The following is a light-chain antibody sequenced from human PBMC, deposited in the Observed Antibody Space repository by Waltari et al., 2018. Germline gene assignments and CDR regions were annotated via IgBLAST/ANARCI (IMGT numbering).Light chain of an antibody. CDR3: SSYTASPPHVV. J-gene: IGLJ2*01. CDR1: SSDVGGFNF. V-gene: IGLV2-14*03. Sequence: QSALTQPASVSGSPGQSISISCTGISSDVGGFNFVSWYQQHPGKAPKLMIYDVCNRPSGVSTRFSGSKSDTAAALAISGLQAEDEAVYYCSSYTASPPHVVFGGGTKVTVL. CDR2: DVC.